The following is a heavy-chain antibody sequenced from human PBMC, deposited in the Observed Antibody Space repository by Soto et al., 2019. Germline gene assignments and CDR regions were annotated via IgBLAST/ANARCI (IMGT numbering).Heavy chain of an antibody. D-gene: IGHD6-19*01. CDR1: GGSFSGYY. CDR3: ASSTIAVAGLPNFFDY. CDR2: INHSGST. J-gene: IGHJ4*02. Sequence: QVQLQQWGAGLLKPSETLSLTCAVYGGSFSGYYWSWIRQPPGKGLEWIGEINHSGSTNYNPSLKSRVTISVDTSKNQFSLKLSSVTAADTAVYYCASSTIAVAGLPNFFDYWGQGTLVTVSS. V-gene: IGHV4-34*01.